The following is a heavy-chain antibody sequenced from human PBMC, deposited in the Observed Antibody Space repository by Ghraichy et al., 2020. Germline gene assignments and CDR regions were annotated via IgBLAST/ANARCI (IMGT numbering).Heavy chain of an antibody. J-gene: IGHJ4*02. V-gene: IGHV1-2*02. D-gene: IGHD5-12*01. CDR3: ARQSGPATYDY. CDR2: IDPNSGGT. CDR1: GYTFTGYY. Sequence: ASVKVSCKASGYTFTGYYIHWVRQAPGQGLEWMGWIDPNSGGTNYAQNFQGRVPMTRDTSINTAYMELNGLRSDDSAMYYCARQSGPATYDYWGQGTLVTVSS.